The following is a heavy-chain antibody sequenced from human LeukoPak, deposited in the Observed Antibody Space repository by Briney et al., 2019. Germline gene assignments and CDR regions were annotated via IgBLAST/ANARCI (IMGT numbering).Heavy chain of an antibody. CDR1: GFTFSSYS. V-gene: IGHV3-21*01. J-gene: IGHJ4*02. Sequence: GGSLRLSCAASGFTFSSYSMNWVRQAPGKGLEWVSFISTSSSYIYYADSVKGRFTISRDNAKNSLYLEMNSLRAEDTAVYYCARDRGGAYGFWSGYYTGYFDYWGQGTLVPVSS. CDR2: ISTSSSYI. CDR3: ARDRGGAYGFWSGYYTGYFDY. D-gene: IGHD3-3*01.